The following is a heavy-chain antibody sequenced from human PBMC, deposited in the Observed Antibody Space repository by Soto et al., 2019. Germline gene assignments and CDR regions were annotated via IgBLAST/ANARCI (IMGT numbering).Heavy chain of an antibody. CDR2: IIPIFGTA. CDR1: GGTFSSYA. J-gene: IGHJ6*02. CDR3: ASPRGELLHSYYGMDV. Sequence: QVQLVQSGAEVKKPGSSVKVSCKASGGTFSSYAISWVRQAPGQGLEWMGGIIPIFGTANYAQKFQGSVTITADESTSTAYMELSSLRSEDTAVYYCASPRGELLHSYYGMDVWGQGTTVTVSS. V-gene: IGHV1-69*01. D-gene: IGHD1-26*01.